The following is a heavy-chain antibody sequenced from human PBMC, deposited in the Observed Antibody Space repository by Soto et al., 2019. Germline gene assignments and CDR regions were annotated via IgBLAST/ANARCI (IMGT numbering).Heavy chain of an antibody. J-gene: IGHJ4*02. D-gene: IGHD6-6*01. CDR2: IYHSGST. CDR3: ARGSAIAARPRFDY. V-gene: IGHV4-30-2*01. CDR1: GGSISSGGYS. Sequence: SETLSLTCAVSGGSISSGGYSWSWIRQPPGKGLEWIGYIYHSGSTYYNPSLKSRVTISVDRSKNQFSLKLSSVTAADTAVYYCARGSAIAARPRFDYWGQGTLVTVSS.